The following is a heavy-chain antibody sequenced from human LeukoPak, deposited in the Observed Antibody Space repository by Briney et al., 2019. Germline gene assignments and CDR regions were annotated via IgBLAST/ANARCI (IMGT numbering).Heavy chain of an antibody. CDR2: ISGGHGGT. V-gene: IGHV3-23*01. CDR1: GFTFSSYA. CDR3: ARDRGPYDSSGYYPYDAFDI. Sequence: GGSLRLSCAASGFTFSSYAMSWVRQAPGKGLEWVSSISGGHGGTYYADSVKGRFTISRDDSKNSLFLQMNSLRAEDTALYYCARDRGPYDSSGYYPYDAFDIWGQGTMVTVSS. J-gene: IGHJ3*02. D-gene: IGHD3-22*01.